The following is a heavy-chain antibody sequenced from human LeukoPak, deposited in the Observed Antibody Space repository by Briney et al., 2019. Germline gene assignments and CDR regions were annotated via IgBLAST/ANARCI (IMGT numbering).Heavy chain of an antibody. CDR1: GFTFSSYW. Sequence: GGSLRLSCAASGFTFSSYWMSWVRQAPGKGLEWVATIRQDGSQKYYVDSVKGRFTISRDNAKNSLYLQMNSLRAEDTAVYYCAREQGGYDLDYWGQGTLVTVSS. V-gene: IGHV3-7*01. CDR2: IRQDGSQK. CDR3: AREQGGYDLDY. D-gene: IGHD3-3*01. J-gene: IGHJ4*02.